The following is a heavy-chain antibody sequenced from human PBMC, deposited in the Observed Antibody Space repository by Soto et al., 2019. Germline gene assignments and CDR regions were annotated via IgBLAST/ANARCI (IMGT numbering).Heavy chain of an antibody. CDR3: ARRNSNFGAFDI. D-gene: IGHD3-16*01. Sequence: GESLKISCKGSGYNFATYWVGWVRQTPEKGLEWTGIIFPSDSDTLYSPSFQGQVTISVDKSISTAYVQWSSLEASDTAIYYCARRNSNFGAFDIWGQGTMVTVSS. J-gene: IGHJ3*02. CDR2: IFPSDSDT. CDR1: GYNFATYW. V-gene: IGHV5-51*01.